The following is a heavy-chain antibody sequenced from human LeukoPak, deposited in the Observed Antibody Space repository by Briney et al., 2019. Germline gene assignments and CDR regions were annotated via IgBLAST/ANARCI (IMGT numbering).Heavy chain of an antibody. D-gene: IGHD2-2*01. CDR3: ARGGCSSTSCPDAFDI. CDR1: GGSISSYY. Sequence: PSETLSLTCTVSGGSISSYYWSWIRQPPGKGLERIGYIYYSGSTNYNPSLKSRVTISVDTSENQFSLKLSSVTAADTAVYYCARGGCSSTSCPDAFDIWGQGTMVTVSS. CDR2: IYYSGST. V-gene: IGHV4-59*01. J-gene: IGHJ3*02.